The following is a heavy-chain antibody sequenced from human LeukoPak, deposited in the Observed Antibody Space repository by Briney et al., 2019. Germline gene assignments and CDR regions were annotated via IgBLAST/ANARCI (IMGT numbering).Heavy chain of an antibody. J-gene: IGHJ4*02. Sequence: SQTLSLTCTVSGGSISSGGYYWSWIRQPPGKGLEWIGYIYHSGSTYYNPSLKSRVTISVDRSKNQFSLKLSSVTAADTAVYYCARRDCSSTSCPFDYWGQGTLVTVSS. CDR3: ARRDCSSTSCPFDY. D-gene: IGHD2-2*01. V-gene: IGHV4-30-2*01. CDR2: IYHSGST. CDR1: GGSISSGGYY.